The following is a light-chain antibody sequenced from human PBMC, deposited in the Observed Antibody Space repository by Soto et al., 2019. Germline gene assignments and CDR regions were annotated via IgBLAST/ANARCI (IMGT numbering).Light chain of an antibody. CDR1: QSVGTY. Sequence: EIVLTQSPGTLSLSPGERATLSCRASQSVGTYLAWYQQKPGQAPRLLIYEASNRATGISARFSGSGSGTDFTLTISIQEPEDFAVYYCQHPSDWPGFGQGTRLEIK. CDR3: QHPSDWPG. V-gene: IGKV3-11*01. CDR2: EAS. J-gene: IGKJ5*01.